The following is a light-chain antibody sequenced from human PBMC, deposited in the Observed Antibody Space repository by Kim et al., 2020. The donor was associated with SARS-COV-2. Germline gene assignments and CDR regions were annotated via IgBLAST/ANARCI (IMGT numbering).Light chain of an antibody. CDR2: DVA. CDR1: RSDVVGNDN. V-gene: IGLV2-14*03. Sequence: SIAITCTGTRSDVVGNDNVSWYQQHPGTAPKLIIYDVAKRPSGVSGRFSGSKSGKTASLAISGLQAEDEADYHCASYNSTSALGVFGGGTQLTVL. J-gene: IGLJ3*02. CDR3: ASYNSTSALGV.